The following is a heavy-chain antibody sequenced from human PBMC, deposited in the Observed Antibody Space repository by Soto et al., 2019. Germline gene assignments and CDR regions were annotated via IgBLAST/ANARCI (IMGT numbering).Heavy chain of an antibody. CDR1: GFTFSSYA. J-gene: IGHJ6*02. Sequence: GGSLRLSCAASGFTFSSYAMSWVRQAPGKGLEWVSAISGSGGSTYYADSVKGRFTISRDNSKNTLYLQMNSLRAEDTAVYYCAKDEIVDHNYYYYGMDVWGQGTTVTVSS. CDR2: ISGSGGST. CDR3: AKDEIVDHNYYYYGMDV. V-gene: IGHV3-23*01. D-gene: IGHD3-22*01.